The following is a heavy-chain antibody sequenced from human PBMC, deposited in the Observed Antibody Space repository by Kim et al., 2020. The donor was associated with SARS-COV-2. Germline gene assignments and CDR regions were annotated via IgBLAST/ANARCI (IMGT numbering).Heavy chain of an antibody. CDR3: AKALGSIVYAFDI. Sequence: YADSVKGRFTISRDNSKNTLYLQMNSLRAEDTAVYYCAKALGSIVYAFDIWGQGTMVTVSS. V-gene: IGHV3-23*01. D-gene: IGHD6-6*01. J-gene: IGHJ3*02.